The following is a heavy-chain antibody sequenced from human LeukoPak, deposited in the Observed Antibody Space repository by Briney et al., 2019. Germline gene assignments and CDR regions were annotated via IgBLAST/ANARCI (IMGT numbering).Heavy chain of an antibody. CDR3: AREDIVVVPAMGY. CDR2: INSDGSST. V-gene: IGHV3-74*01. CDR1: GFTFSSYW. Sequence: GGSLRLSCAASGFTFSSYWMHWVRQAPGKGLVWVSRINSDGSSTSYADSVKGRFTISRDNAKNTLYLQMNGLRAEDTAVYYCAREDIVVVPAMGYWGQGTLVTVSS. J-gene: IGHJ4*02. D-gene: IGHD2-2*01.